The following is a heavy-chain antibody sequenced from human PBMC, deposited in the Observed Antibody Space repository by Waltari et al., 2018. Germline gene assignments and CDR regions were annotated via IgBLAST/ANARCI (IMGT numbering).Heavy chain of an antibody. Sequence: EVQLVQSGAEVKKPGESLKISCKGSGYSFTSYWIGWVRQMPGKGLEWMGSIYPVDSKTRYSPSFQGQVTISADKSISTAYLQWSSLKASDTAMYYCARRTCSSTSCYAGNWFDPWGQGTLVTVSS. CDR2: IYPVDSKT. D-gene: IGHD2-2*01. CDR3: ARRTCSSTSCYAGNWFDP. J-gene: IGHJ5*02. V-gene: IGHV5-51*01. CDR1: GYSFTSYW.